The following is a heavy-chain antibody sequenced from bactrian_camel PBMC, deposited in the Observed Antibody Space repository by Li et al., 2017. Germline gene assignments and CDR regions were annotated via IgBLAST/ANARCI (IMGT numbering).Heavy chain of an antibody. CDR3: AARERLGGEWSSPGNYNH. D-gene: IGHD2*01. V-gene: IGHV3S53*01. CDR1: GHIDNPCS. Sequence: HVQLVESGGGSVQAGESLRLSCTASGHIDNPCSMGWYRQAPGKERVFISYISIHGITKYTDSVKGRLTISRDNAKNMLFLQMNSLRPEDTAMYYRAARERLGGEWSSPGNYNHWGQGTQVTVS. J-gene: IGHJ4*01. CDR2: ISIHGIT.